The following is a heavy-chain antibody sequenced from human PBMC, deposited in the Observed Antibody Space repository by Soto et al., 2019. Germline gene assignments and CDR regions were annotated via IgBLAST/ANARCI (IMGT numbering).Heavy chain of an antibody. J-gene: IGHJ4*02. Sequence: PGGSLRLSCAASGFTFSSYAMSWVRQAPGKGLEWVSAISGSGGSTYYADSVKGRFTISRDNSKNTLYLQMNSLRAEDTAVYYCAKGYYYDSSGYYYNFPFDYWGQGTLVTVSS. CDR2: ISGSGGST. CDR1: GFTFSSYA. V-gene: IGHV3-23*01. D-gene: IGHD3-22*01. CDR3: AKGYYYDSSGYYYNFPFDY.